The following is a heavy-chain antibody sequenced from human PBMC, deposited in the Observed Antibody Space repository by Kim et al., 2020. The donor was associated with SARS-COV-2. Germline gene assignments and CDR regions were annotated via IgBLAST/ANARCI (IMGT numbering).Heavy chain of an antibody. CDR2: IVVGSGNT. Sequence: SVKVSCKASGFTFTSSAVQWVRQARGQRLEWIGWIVVGSGNTNYAQKFQERVTITRDMSTSTAYMELSSLRSEDTAVYYCAAPHSGSYYDAFDIWGQGTMVTVSS. D-gene: IGHD1-26*01. CDR1: GFTFTSSA. CDR3: AAPHSGSYYDAFDI. J-gene: IGHJ3*02. V-gene: IGHV1-58*01.